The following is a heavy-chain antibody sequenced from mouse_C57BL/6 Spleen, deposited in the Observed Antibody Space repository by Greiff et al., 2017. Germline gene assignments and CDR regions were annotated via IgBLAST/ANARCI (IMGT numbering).Heavy chain of an antibody. Sequence: VQLQQSGSELRSPGSSVKLSCKDFDSEVFPIAYMSWVRQKPGHGFEWIGGILPSIGRTNYGEKFEDKATLDADTLSNTAYLELNSLTSEDSAIYYCARNYGSSYNYFDYWGQGTTLTVSS. V-gene: IGHV15-2*01. CDR3: ARNYGSSYNYFDY. CDR1: DSEVFPIAY. D-gene: IGHD1-1*01. CDR2: ILPSIGRT. J-gene: IGHJ2*01.